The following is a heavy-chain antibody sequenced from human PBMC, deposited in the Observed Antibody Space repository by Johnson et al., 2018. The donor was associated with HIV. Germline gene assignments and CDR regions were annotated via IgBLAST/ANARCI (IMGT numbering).Heavy chain of an antibody. D-gene: IGHD6-13*01. CDR3: ARELGYSSSNDAFDI. V-gene: IGHV3-66*02. Sequence: VLLVESGGGLVKPGGSLRLSCAASGFTVSSNYMSWVRQAPGKVLEWVSVIYSGGSTYYADSVKGRFTISRDNSKNTLYLQMNSLRAEDTAVYYCARELGYSSSNDAFDIWGQGTMVTVSS. CDR1: GFTVSSNY. CDR2: IYSGGST. J-gene: IGHJ3*02.